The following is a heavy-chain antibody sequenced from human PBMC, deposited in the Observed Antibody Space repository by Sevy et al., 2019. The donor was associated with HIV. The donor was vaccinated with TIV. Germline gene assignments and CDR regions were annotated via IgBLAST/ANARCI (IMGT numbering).Heavy chain of an antibody. D-gene: IGHD3-22*01. Sequence: ASVKVSCKTSGYTFTSYGISWVRQAPGQGLEWMGWISTYNGNTNYPQNLQGKISMTTDTSTTTDFMELRSLRSDDTAVYYCARDLRSSRNSCHYVMDVWGQGTTVTVS. CDR3: ARDLRSSRNSCHYVMDV. J-gene: IGHJ6*02. V-gene: IGHV1-18*04. CDR2: ISTYNGNT. CDR1: GYTFTSYG.